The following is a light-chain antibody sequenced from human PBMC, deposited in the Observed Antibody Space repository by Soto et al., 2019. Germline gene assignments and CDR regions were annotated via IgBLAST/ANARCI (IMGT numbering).Light chain of an antibody. CDR2: AAS. J-gene: IGKJ4*01. CDR3: QQYDNSPLT. CDR1: QSVSSSF. V-gene: IGKV3-20*01. Sequence: EIVLTQSPGTLSLSPGERATLSCRASQSVSSSFLAWYQQKPGQAPRLLIYAASSRATGIPDRFSGSGSGTDFTLTISRREPEDLAVYYVQQYDNSPLTFGGGTKVDIK.